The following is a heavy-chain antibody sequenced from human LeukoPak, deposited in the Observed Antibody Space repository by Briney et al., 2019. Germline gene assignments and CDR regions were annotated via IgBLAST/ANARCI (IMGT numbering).Heavy chain of an antibody. V-gene: IGHV3-33*01. CDR3: ARDRAAADLDY. Sequence: GGSLRLSCAASGFTFSSYGMHWVRQAPGKGLEWVAVIWYDGSNKFYADSVKGRFTISRDNSKNTLYLQMNSLRAEDTAVYYCARDRAAADLDYWGQGTLVTVST. J-gene: IGHJ4*02. CDR1: GFTFSSYG. CDR2: IWYDGSNK. D-gene: IGHD6-13*01.